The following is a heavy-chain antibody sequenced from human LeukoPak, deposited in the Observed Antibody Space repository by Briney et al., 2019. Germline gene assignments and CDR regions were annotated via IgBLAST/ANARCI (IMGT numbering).Heavy chain of an antibody. CDR3: ARKAVADPMVYYFDY. V-gene: IGHV1-18*01. J-gene: IGHJ4*02. Sequence: ASAKVSCKASGYTFTSYGISWVRQAPGQGLEWMGWISAYNGNTNYAQKLQGRVTMTTDTSTSTAYMELRSLRSDDTAVYYCARKAVADPMVYYFDYWGQGTLVTVSS. D-gene: IGHD6-19*01. CDR1: GYTFTSYG. CDR2: ISAYNGNT.